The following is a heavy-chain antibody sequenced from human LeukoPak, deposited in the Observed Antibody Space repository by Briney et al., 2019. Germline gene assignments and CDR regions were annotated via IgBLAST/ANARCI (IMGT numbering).Heavy chain of an antibody. V-gene: IGHV3-30*18. Sequence: GGSLRLSCAASGFTFSSYGMHWVRQAPGKGLEWVAVISYDGSNKYYADSVKGRFTISRDNSKNTLYLQMNSLRAEDTAVYYCAKDLADDTQWLDGIDYWGQGTLVTVSS. J-gene: IGHJ4*02. CDR1: GFTFSSYG. D-gene: IGHD6-19*01. CDR3: AKDLADDTQWLDGIDY. CDR2: ISYDGSNK.